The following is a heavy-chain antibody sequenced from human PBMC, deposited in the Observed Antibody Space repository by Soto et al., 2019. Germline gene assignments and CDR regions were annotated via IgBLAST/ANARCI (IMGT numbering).Heavy chain of an antibody. Sequence: ASVKVSCKASGYTFTSYDINWVRQATGQGLEWMGWMNPNSGNTGYAQKFQGRFTVSRDNPRNTLYLQMNSLRAEDTAVYYCAIVELAQRTLGAFDIWGQGTMVTVSS. J-gene: IGHJ3*02. CDR3: AIVELAQRTLGAFDI. CDR1: GYTFTSYD. D-gene: IGHD2-8*02. CDR2: MNPNSGNT. V-gene: IGHV1-8*01.